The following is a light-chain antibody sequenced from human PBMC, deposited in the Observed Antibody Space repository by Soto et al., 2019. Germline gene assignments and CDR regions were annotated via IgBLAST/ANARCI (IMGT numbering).Light chain of an antibody. Sequence: DIQMTQSPSTLSASVGDRVTITCRASHSISNWLVWYQQKLGKVPKLLIYKASTLESGVPSRFSGSGSGTEFTLTISSLQPDDFATYYCLQYNSYSQYTFGQGTKLEIK. CDR1: HSISNW. CDR3: LQYNSYSQYT. J-gene: IGKJ2*01. V-gene: IGKV1-5*03. CDR2: KAS.